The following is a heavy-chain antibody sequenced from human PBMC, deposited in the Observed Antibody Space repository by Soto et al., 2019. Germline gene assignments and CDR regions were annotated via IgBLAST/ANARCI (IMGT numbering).Heavy chain of an antibody. CDR2: TIPIFGTA. CDR3: ARATDTEVDHFDY. Sequence: QVQLVQSGAEVKKPGSSVKVSCKASGGTFSSYAISWVRQAPGQGLEWMGGTIPIFGTANYAQKFQGRVTITADQSTSTAYMELSSLGAEATVVYYCARATDTEVDHFDYWGQGTLVIVSS. V-gene: IGHV1-69*12. CDR1: GGTFSSYA. D-gene: IGHD5-18*01. J-gene: IGHJ4*02.